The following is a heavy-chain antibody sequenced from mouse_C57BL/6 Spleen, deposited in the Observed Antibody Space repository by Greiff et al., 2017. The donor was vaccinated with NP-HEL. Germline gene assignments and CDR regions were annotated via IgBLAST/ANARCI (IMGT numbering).Heavy chain of an antibody. D-gene: IGHD2-4*01. J-gene: IGHJ4*01. V-gene: IGHV5-15*01. CDR2: ISNLAYSI. CDR3: AREGDYLYAMDY. Sequence: EVNLVESGGGLVQPGGSLKLSCAASGFTFSDYGMAWVRQAPRKGPEWVAFISNLAYSIYYADTVTGRFTISRENAKNTLYLEMSSLRSEDTAMYYCAREGDYLYAMDYWGQGTSVTVSS. CDR1: GFTFSDYG.